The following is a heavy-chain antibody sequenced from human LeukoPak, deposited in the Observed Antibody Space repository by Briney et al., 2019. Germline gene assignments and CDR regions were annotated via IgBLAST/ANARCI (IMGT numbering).Heavy chain of an antibody. Sequence: SVKVSCKASGGTFSSYAISWVRQAPGQGLEWMGGIIPIFGTANYAQKFQGRVTITADESTSTAYMELSSLRSEDTAVYYCARGGGDIVVVPAAHYYYYYMDVWGKGTTVTVSS. D-gene: IGHD2-2*01. CDR1: GGTFSSYA. J-gene: IGHJ6*03. CDR2: IIPIFGTA. CDR3: ARGGGDIVVVPAAHYYYYYMDV. V-gene: IGHV1-69*13.